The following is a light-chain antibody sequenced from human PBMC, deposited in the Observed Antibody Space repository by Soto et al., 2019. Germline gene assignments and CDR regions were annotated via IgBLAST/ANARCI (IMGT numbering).Light chain of an antibody. CDR3: QQYSSSSGWT. CDR2: GAF. Sequence: EIVLTQSPGTLSLSPGERATLSCRASQSVSSSYLAWYQQKAGQAPRLLIYGAFTRATGIPDRFSGSGSGTDFTLTISRLEPEDFAVYYCQQYSSSSGWTFGQGTKVEIK. V-gene: IGKV3-20*01. CDR1: QSVSSSY. J-gene: IGKJ1*01.